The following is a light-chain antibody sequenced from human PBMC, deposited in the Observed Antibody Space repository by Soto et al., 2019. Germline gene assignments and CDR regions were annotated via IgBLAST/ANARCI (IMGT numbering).Light chain of an antibody. Sequence: DIHMTQSPSTLSASVGDTVTVTCRASQGISIYLAWYQQKPGKAPNLLIHKASHLESGVPSRFSGSGSGTEFTLTISSLQPGDFATYYCQHYNTYPWTFGQGTKVDIK. CDR3: QHYNTYPWT. V-gene: IGKV1-5*03. J-gene: IGKJ1*01. CDR1: QGISIY. CDR2: KAS.